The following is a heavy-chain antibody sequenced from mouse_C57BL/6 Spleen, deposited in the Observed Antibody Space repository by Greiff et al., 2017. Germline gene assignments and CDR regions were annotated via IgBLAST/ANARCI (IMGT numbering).Heavy chain of an antibody. J-gene: IGHJ1*03. D-gene: IGHD4-1*02. CDR1: GYSFTDYT. CDR2: INPNYGTT. Sequence: EVQLQQSGPELVKPGASVKISCKASGYSFTDYTMNWVKQSNGKSLEWIGVINPNYGTTNYNQKFKGKATLTVDQSSSTAYMQLNSLTSEDSAVYYCARRANWDWYFDVWGTGTTVTVSS. V-gene: IGHV1-39*01. CDR3: ARRANWDWYFDV.